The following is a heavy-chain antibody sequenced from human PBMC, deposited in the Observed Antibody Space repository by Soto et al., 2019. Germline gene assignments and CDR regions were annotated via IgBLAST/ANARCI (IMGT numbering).Heavy chain of an antibody. J-gene: IGHJ2*01. Sequence: QVQLQESGPGLVKPSQTLSLTCTVSGGSISSGGHYWSWIRQHPGKGLEWIGYIYYSGSTYYNQSLHSRGTRPVDTPKNQFSLKLSSVTAADTAVYYCAQFVYSSTERYFDLWGRGTLVTVSS. D-gene: IGHD6-13*01. CDR2: IYYSGST. CDR1: GGSISSGGHY. V-gene: IGHV4-31*03. CDR3: AQFVYSSTERYFDL.